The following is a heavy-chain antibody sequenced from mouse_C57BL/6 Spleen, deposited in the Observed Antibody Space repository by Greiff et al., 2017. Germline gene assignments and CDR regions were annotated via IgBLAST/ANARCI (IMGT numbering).Heavy chain of an antibody. V-gene: IGHV1-82*01. CDR1: GYAFSSSW. Sequence: QVQLQQSGPELVKPGASVKISCKASGYAFSSSWMNWVKQRPGKGLEWIGRIYPGDGDTNYNGKFKGKATLTADKSSSTAYMQLSSLTSEDSAVCFCVYGSSSYFDYWGQGTTLTVSS. CDR3: VYGSSSYFDY. J-gene: IGHJ2*01. CDR2: IYPGDGDT. D-gene: IGHD1-1*01.